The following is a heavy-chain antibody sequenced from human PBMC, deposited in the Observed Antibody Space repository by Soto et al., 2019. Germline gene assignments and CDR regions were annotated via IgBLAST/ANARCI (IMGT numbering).Heavy chain of an antibody. Sequence: QVQLQESGPGLVKPSGTLSLTCGVSGGSISSSKWWSWVRQPPGKGLEWIGEIYHSGSTNYNSSLKSRVTISVDKSKKQFSLKLSSVTAADTALYYCASKDYADYGWFDPWGQGTLVTVSS. V-gene: IGHV4-4*02. CDR2: IYHSGST. CDR3: ASKDYADYGWFDP. CDR1: GGSISSSKW. D-gene: IGHD4-17*01. J-gene: IGHJ5*02.